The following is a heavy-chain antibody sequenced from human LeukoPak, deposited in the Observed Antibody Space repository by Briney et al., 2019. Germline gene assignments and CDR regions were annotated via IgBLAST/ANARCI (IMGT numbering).Heavy chain of an antibody. Sequence: GGSLRLSCAASGFTFSSYGTHWVRQAPGKGLEWVAVISYDGSNKYYADSVKGRFTISRDNSKNTLYLQMNSLRAEDTAVYYCAKIPMLRYFDWTHDAFDIWGQGTMVTVSS. CDR1: GFTFSSYG. CDR3: AKIPMLRYFDWTHDAFDI. CDR2: ISYDGSNK. V-gene: IGHV3-30*18. D-gene: IGHD3-9*01. J-gene: IGHJ3*02.